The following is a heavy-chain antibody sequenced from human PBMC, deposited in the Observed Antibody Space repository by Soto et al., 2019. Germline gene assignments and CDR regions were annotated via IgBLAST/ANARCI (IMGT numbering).Heavy chain of an antibody. CDR1: GDSVSSNSAA. V-gene: IGHV6-1*01. CDR3: ARVLGTVVTREGLSGYFCYYGMDV. D-gene: IGHD2-21*02. Sequence: QVQLQQSGPGLVKPSQTLSLTCAISGDSVSSNSAAWNWIRQSPSRGLEWLGRTYYRSKWYNDYAVSVKSRIAIHPYTSRYQFSLQLHSVAPEDMAVYYCARVLGTVVTREGLSGYFCYYGMDVWGQGTKVTVSS. J-gene: IGHJ6*02. CDR2: TYYRSKWYN.